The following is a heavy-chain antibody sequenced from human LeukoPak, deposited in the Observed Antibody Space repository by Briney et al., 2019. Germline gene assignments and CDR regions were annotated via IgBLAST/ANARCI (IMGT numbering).Heavy chain of an antibody. Sequence: ASVKVSCKASNYTFNSYGISWVRQAPGQGLEWMGWISAYNGNTNYAQKLQGRVTTTTDTSTSTAYMELRSLRSDDTAVYYCARDIAVAAIIPPYFDYWGQGTLVTVSS. V-gene: IGHV1-18*01. CDR1: NYTFNSYG. CDR2: ISAYNGNT. J-gene: IGHJ4*02. CDR3: ARDIAVAAIIPPYFDY. D-gene: IGHD6-19*01.